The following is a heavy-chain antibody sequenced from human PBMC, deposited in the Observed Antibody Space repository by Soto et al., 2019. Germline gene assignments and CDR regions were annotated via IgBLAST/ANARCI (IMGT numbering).Heavy chain of an antibody. J-gene: IGHJ4*02. Sequence: GGSLRLSCASSGFSFSSFGSHWVRQAPGKGLEWVALISYDGSNKYYADSVKGRFTISRDNSKNTLYLQMNSLRAGDTAVYYCARDSGYSYGPLDYWGQGTLVTVSS. CDR2: ISYDGSNK. D-gene: IGHD5-18*01. CDR1: GFSFSSFG. V-gene: IGHV3-30*03. CDR3: ARDSGYSYGPLDY.